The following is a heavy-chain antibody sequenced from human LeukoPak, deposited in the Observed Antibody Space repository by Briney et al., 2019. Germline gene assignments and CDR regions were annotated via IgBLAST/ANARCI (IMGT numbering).Heavy chain of an antibody. D-gene: IGHD3-10*01. V-gene: IGHV1-69*13. CDR1: GGTFSSYA. Sequence: GASMKVSCKASGGTFSSYAISWVRQAPGQGLEWMGGISPIFGTANYAQKFQGRVTISADESTSIAYMELSSLTSEDTAVYYCARVMSGLGSYYMAAFDYWGQGTLVTVSS. CDR3: ARVMSGLGSYYMAAFDY. J-gene: IGHJ4*02. CDR2: ISPIFGTA.